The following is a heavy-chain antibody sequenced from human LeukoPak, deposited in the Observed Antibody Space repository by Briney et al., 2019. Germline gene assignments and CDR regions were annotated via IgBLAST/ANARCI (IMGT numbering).Heavy chain of an antibody. V-gene: IGHV4-59*01. Sequence: SETLSLTCTVSGGSISSYYWSWIRQPPWKGLEWIGYIYYSGSTNYNPSLKSRVTISVDTSKNQFSLKLSSVTAADTAVYYCARDQHIAVAGIDAFDTWGQGTMVTVSS. J-gene: IGHJ3*02. CDR2: IYYSGST. CDR1: GGSISSYY. CDR3: ARDQHIAVAGIDAFDT. D-gene: IGHD6-19*01.